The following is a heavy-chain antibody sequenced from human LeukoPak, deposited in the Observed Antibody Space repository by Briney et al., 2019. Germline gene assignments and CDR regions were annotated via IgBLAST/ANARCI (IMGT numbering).Heavy chain of an antibody. CDR2: IRYDGNNK. J-gene: IGHJ4*02. V-gene: IGHV3-30*02. CDR1: GFTFSSTG. D-gene: IGHD1-14*01. Sequence: GGSLRLSCTASGFTFSSTGMHWVRQAPGKGLEWVSYIRYDGNNKYYGDSVKGRLTVSRDNSKNTLYLQMNSLRVEDTAVYYCARTYNPDYWGQGSLVTVSS. CDR3: ARTYNPDY.